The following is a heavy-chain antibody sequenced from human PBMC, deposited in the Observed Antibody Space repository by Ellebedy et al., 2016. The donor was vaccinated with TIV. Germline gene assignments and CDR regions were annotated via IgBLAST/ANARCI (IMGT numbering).Heavy chain of an antibody. CDR2: IIPFLGIA. J-gene: IGHJ5*02. D-gene: IGHD3-10*01. V-gene: IGHV1-69*10. CDR1: GGTFSSYV. CDR3: ARDGSGSYYNGPYLDP. Sequence: SVKVSCKASGGTFSSYVISWVRQAPGQGLEWMGGIIPFLGIANYAQKFQGRVTITADKSTSTAYMELSSLRSDDTAVYYCARDGSGSYYNGPYLDPWGQGTLVTVSS.